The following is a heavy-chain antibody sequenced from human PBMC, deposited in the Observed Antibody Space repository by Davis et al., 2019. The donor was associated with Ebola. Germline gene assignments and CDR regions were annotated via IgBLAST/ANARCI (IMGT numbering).Heavy chain of an antibody. CDR2: ISGSGGST. J-gene: IGHJ6*02. CDR3: AKDRLEPTPYYYYYYGMDV. Sequence: GGSLRLSCAASGFTFSSYAMSWVRQAPGKGLEWVSAISGSGGSTYYADSVKGRFTISRDNSKNTLYLQMNSLRAEDTAVYYCAKDRLEPTPYYYYYYGMDVWGQGTTVTVSS. V-gene: IGHV3-23*01. CDR1: GFTFSSYA. D-gene: IGHD1-1*01.